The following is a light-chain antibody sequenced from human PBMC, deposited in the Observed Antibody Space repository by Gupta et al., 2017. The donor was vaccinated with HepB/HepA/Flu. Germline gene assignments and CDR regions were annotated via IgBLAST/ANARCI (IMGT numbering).Light chain of an antibody. CDR1: RLGDRY. J-gene: IGLJ2*01. CDR2: QDK. CDR3: QASDSSTAEDVV. V-gene: IGLV3-1*01. Sequence: SYEVPQPLSVSVSPAQTASITCSGDRLGDRYVCWYQQKPGQSPVLVIYQDKKRPSGIPERFSGSNSGNTATLTISGTQAMDEADYYCQASDSSTAEDVVFGGGTKLSVL.